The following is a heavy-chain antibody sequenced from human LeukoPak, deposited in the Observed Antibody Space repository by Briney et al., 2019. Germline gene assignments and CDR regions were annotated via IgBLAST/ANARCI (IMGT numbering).Heavy chain of an antibody. CDR1: GGSFSGYY. Sequence: SETLSLTCAVYGGSFSGYYWSWSRHPPGKGLEWMGEINHSGSTNYNPSLKSRVTISVDTSKNQFSLKLSSVTAADTAVYYCATYDFWRGIDAFDIWGQGTMVTVS. CDR2: INHSGST. D-gene: IGHD3-3*01. CDR3: ATYDFWRGIDAFDI. J-gene: IGHJ3*02. V-gene: IGHV4-34*01.